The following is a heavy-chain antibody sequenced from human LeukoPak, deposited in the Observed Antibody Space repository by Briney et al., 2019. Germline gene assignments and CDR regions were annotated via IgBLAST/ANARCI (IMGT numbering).Heavy chain of an antibody. Sequence: LSXTCAVXXXXXXXXXWWGXVXQPPXXGXXXXGEIYHSGSPNYNPSLKSRVTISVDKSRNHFSLNLSSVTAADTAVYYCARVNINNWHSCDYWGQGTLVTVSS. D-gene: IGHD1-1*01. CDR1: XXXXXXXXW. V-gene: IGHV4-4*02. CDR2: IYHSGSP. CDR3: ARVNINNWHSCDY. J-gene: IGHJ4*02.